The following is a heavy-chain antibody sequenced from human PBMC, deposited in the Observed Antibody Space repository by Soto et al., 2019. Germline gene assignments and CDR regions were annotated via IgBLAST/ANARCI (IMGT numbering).Heavy chain of an antibody. CDR1: GYTFSTFG. J-gene: IGHJ4*02. D-gene: IGHD6-6*01. V-gene: IGHV1-18*01. Sequence: ASVKVSCKASGYTFSTFGISWVRQAPGQGLEWMGWMNTYNGDTKYAQTLQGRVTMTRNTSISTAYMELSSLRSEDTAVYYCASHIDSSSGNGSFDYWGQGTLVTVSS. CDR2: MNTYNGDT. CDR3: ASHIDSSSGNGSFDY.